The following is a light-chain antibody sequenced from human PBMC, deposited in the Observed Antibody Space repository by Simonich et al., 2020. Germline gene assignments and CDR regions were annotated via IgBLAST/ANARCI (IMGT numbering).Light chain of an antibody. Sequence: QPALTQPASVSGSPGQSITISCTGTSSDVGSYNLVSWDQQHPGKAPKLMIYEGSKRPSGVSNRFSGSKSGNTASLTISGLQAEDEADYYCCSYAGSSTVVFGGGTKLTVL. CDR3: CSYAGSSTVV. CDR1: SSDVGSYNL. CDR2: EGS. J-gene: IGLJ2*01. V-gene: IGLV2-23*01.